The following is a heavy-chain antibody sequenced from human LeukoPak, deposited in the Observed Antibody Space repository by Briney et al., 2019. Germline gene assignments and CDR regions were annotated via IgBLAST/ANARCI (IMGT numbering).Heavy chain of an antibody. Sequence: LSGGSLRLSCAASGFTFSSYWMHWVRQAPGKGLVWVSRINTIGSSTTYADSVKGRFSISRDNAKNTLYLQMNSLRAEDTAVYYCVRVVYGDCLFDYWGQGTLVTVSS. J-gene: IGHJ4*02. CDR1: GFTFSSYW. CDR3: VRVVYGDCLFDY. V-gene: IGHV3-74*01. CDR2: INTIGSST. D-gene: IGHD2-21*02.